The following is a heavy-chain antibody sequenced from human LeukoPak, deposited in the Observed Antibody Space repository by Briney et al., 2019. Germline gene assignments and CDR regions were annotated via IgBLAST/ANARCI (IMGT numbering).Heavy chain of an antibody. CDR3: ARAGFYDYVWGSYQTDY. V-gene: IGHV3-53*01. CDR2: IYSGGYT. J-gene: IGHJ4*02. Sequence: GGSLRLSCAASGFTVSSNYMSWVRQAPGKGLEWVSVIYSGGYTYYADSVKGRFTISRDNAKNSLYLQMNSLRAEDTAVYYCARAGFYDYVWGSYQTDYWGQGTLITVSS. CDR1: GFTVSSNY. D-gene: IGHD3-16*02.